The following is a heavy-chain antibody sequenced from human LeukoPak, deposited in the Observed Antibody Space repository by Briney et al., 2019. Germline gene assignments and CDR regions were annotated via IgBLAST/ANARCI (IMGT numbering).Heavy chain of an antibody. V-gene: IGHV3-23*01. CDR1: GFTFNNYA. CDR3: AKDRAYYYNRSGYNEY. CDR2: ISSDGGRT. J-gene: IGHJ4*02. Sequence: GGSLRLSCTVSGFTFNNYAMNWVRQAPGKGLEWASVISSDGGRTDYADSVKGRFTISRDNSKNTLYLQMNSLRAEDTAVYYCAKDRAYYYNRSGYNEYWGQGTLVTVSS. D-gene: IGHD3-22*01.